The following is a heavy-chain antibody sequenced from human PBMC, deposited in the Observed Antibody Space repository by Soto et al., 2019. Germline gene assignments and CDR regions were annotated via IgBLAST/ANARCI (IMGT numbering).Heavy chain of an antibody. J-gene: IGHJ6*03. CDR1: GGSISISSYY. D-gene: IGHD2-15*01. V-gene: IGHV4-39*01. CDR3: ARIRMDCSGGSCVHPNYMDV. Sequence: SETLSLTCTVSGGSISISSYYWGLIRQPPXKXXEWIGSIYYSGSTYYNPSLNSRVTIYVDTSKNQFSLKLSSVTAADTAVYYCARIRMDCSGGSCVHPNYMDVWGKGTTVTVSS. CDR2: IYYSGST.